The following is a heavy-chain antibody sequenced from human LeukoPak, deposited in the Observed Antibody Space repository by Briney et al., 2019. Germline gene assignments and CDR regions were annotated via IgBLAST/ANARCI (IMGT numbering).Heavy chain of an antibody. CDR3: VRSGYCSGGICFGDDY. V-gene: IGHV3-74*01. CDR2: INTDGSGI. CDR1: GFTFSNYW. Sequence: GGSLRLSCVGSGFTFSNYWMHWVRQVPGKGLVWVSRINTDGSGIVYADSVKGRFTVSRDNSRSTLYVQMNSLRADDTAVYYCVRSGYCSGGICFGDDYWGQGTLVTVSS. J-gene: IGHJ4*02. D-gene: IGHD2-15*01.